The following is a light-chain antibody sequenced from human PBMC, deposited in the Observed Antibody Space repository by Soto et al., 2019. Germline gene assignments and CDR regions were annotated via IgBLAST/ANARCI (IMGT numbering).Light chain of an antibody. CDR3: CSYTRSSTLL. J-gene: IGLJ2*01. CDR2: EVI. Sequence: QSALTQPASVSGSPGQSITVSCTGTSSDVGRYNYVSWYQQHPGRAPRLIIYEVINRPAGVSNRFSGSKSGNTALLTISGLQAADEAEYYCCSYTRSSTLLFGGGTKVPVL. CDR1: SSDVGRYNY. V-gene: IGLV2-14*01.